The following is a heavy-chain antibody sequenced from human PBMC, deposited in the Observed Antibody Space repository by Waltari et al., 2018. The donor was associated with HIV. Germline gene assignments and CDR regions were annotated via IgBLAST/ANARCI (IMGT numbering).Heavy chain of an antibody. V-gene: IGHV4-39*07. Sequence: QVKLQESGPGLVKPSETLSLTCVVSGASMRSSSYFWGWIRQAPGKGLEWIGGMFYPGSSYYNPSLKSRVNRSIDTLNYQFSLKRTSVTAADTAVYYCARDWDVTTACMDVWGQGTTVTVSS. CDR3: ARDWDVTTACMDV. CDR2: MFYPGSS. D-gene: IGHD1-26*01. CDR1: GASMRSSSYF. J-gene: IGHJ6*02.